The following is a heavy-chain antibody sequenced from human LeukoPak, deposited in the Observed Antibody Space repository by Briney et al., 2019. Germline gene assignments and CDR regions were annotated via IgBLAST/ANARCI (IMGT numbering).Heavy chain of an antibody. D-gene: IGHD6-13*01. CDR1: GYSFTSYW. J-gene: IGHJ5*02. CDR2: IYPGDSDT. CDR3: ARQFEGIAAAGTLNWFDP. Sequence: HGESLKISCKGSGYSFTSYWIGWVRQMPGKGLEWMGIIYPGDSDTRYSPSFQGQVTISADKSISTAYLQWSSLKASDTAMYYCARQFEGIAAAGTLNWFDPWGQGTLVTVSS. V-gene: IGHV5-51*01.